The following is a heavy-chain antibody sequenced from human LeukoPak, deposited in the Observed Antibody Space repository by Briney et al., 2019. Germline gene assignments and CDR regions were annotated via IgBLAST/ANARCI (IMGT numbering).Heavy chain of an antibody. Sequence: PSETLSLTCTVSGGSISSSSYYWRWIRQPAGKGLEWIGRIYTSGSTNYNPSLKSRVTMSVDPSKNQFSLKLSSVTAADTAVYYCAREESSDYGGNSWSAYYYYYYYMDVWGKGTTVTISS. V-gene: IGHV4-61*02. CDR2: IYTSGST. CDR3: AREESSDYGGNSWSAYYYYYYYMDV. D-gene: IGHD4-23*01. CDR1: GGSISSSSYY. J-gene: IGHJ6*03.